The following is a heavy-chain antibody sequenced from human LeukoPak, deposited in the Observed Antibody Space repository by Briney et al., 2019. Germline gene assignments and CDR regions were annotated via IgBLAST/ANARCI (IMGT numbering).Heavy chain of an antibody. CDR3: VRDSAYSPDY. V-gene: IGHV1-18*03. CDR2: IRDKNDNT. Sequence: GDSVKLSCKTSGYIFNTYGISWVRQAPGQGLEWMAWIRDKNDNTKYAQKFQGRVTLTTDTSTSTAYMELRGLTSDDMAVYYCVRDSAYSPDYWGQRSLVTVSP. CDR1: GYIFNTYG. J-gene: IGHJ4*02. D-gene: IGHD5-12*01.